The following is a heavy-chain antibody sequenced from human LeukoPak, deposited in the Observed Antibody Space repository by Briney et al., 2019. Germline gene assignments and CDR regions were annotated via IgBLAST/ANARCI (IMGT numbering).Heavy chain of an antibody. CDR2: IYHSGST. V-gene: IGHV4-38-2*02. Sequence: SETLSLTCTVSGYSISSGYYWGWIRQPPGKGLEWIGSIYHSGSTYYNPSFKSRVTISVDTSKNQFSLKLSSVTAADTAVYYCARDASGLWSGYYRPSHFDYWGQGTLVTVSS. CDR3: ARDASGLWSGYYRPSHFDY. D-gene: IGHD3-3*01. CDR1: GYSISSGYY. J-gene: IGHJ4*02.